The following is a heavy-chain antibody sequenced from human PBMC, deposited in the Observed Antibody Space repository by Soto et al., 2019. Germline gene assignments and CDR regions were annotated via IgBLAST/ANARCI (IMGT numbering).Heavy chain of an antibody. D-gene: IGHD3-3*01. CDR3: ARAPQTPSILGVALPYFFDY. Sequence: QVQLQESGPGLVKPSQTLSLTCTVSGGSISSGTSYWSWIRQRPGKGLEWIGYIFYSGSFYYTPSLRVRVMILADTSKKQFTLRLSSVTAAVTAVYYCARAPQTPSILGVALPYFFDYWGQGALVTVSS. CDR2: IFYSGSF. V-gene: IGHV4-31*03. J-gene: IGHJ4*02. CDR1: GGSISSGTSY.